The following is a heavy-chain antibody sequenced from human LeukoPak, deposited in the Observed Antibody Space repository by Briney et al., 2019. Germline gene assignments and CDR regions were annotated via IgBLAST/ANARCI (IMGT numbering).Heavy chain of an antibody. CDR3: AKQNYYASGSYYDY. V-gene: IGHV3-23*01. D-gene: IGHD3-10*01. Sequence: GGSLRLSCAASGFTFSSYAMSWVHQAPGKGLEWVSTISGSGGSTYYADSVKGRFTISRDNSKNTLYVQMNSLRAEDTAVYYCAKQNYYASGSYYDYWGQGTLVTVSS. CDR2: ISGSGGST. J-gene: IGHJ4*02. CDR1: GFTFSSYA.